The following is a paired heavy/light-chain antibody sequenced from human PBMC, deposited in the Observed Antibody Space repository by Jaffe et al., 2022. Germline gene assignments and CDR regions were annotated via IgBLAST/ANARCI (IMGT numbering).Heavy chain of an antibody. CDR3: ARGGGYCSGGSCYSPRYYYYYMDV. V-gene: IGHV4-61*02. CDR1: GGSISSGSYY. J-gene: IGHJ6*03. CDR2: IYTSGST. Sequence: QVQLQESGPGLVKPSQTLSLTCTVSGGSISSGSYYWSWIRQPAGKGLEWIGRIYTSGSTNYNPSLKSRVTISVDTSKNQFSLKLSSVTAADTAVYYCARGGGYCSGGSCYSPRYYYYYMDVWGKGTTVTVSS. D-gene: IGHD2-15*01.
Light chain of an antibody. J-gene: IGLJ2*01. V-gene: IGLV2-14*03. CDR2: DVS. CDR1: SSDVGGYNY. CDR3: SSYTSSSTLEV. Sequence: QSALTQPASVSGSPGQSITISCTGTSSDVGGYNYVSWYQQHPGKAPKLMIYDVSNRPSGVSNRFSGSKSGNTASLTISGLQAEDEADYYCSSYTSSSTLEVFGGGTKLTVL.